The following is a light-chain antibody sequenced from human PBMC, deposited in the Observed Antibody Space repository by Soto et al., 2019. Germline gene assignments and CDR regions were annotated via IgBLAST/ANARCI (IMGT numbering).Light chain of an antibody. Sequence: QSVLTQPPSASGTPGQRVTISCSGSSSNIGSNTVNWYQQLPGTAPKLLIYSNNQRPSGVPDRFSGSKSGTSASLAISGLGSEDEADYYCAAWDDSLNGYVFGTGTKLTVL. CDR2: SNN. J-gene: IGLJ1*01. CDR3: AAWDDSLNGYV. CDR1: SSNIGSNT. V-gene: IGLV1-44*01.